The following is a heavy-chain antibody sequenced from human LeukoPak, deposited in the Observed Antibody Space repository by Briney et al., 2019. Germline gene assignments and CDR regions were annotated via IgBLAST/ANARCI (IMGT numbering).Heavy chain of an antibody. J-gene: IGHJ4*02. CDR1: GGSISSYY. V-gene: IGHV4-59*08. CDR3: ARHLQGWNYFDY. CDR2: IYYSGST. D-gene: IGHD6-19*01. Sequence: PSETLSLTCTVSGGSISSYYWTWSRQPPGKGLEWIGSIYYSGSTNNNPSLKSRVTISVDTSKNQFSLKLSSVTAADTAVYYCARHLQGWNYFDYWGQGTLVPVSS.